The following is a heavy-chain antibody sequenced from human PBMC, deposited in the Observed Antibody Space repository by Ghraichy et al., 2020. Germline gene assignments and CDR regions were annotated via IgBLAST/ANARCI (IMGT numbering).Heavy chain of an antibody. J-gene: IGHJ4*02. V-gene: IGHV3-7*03. D-gene: IGHD1-14*01. CDR2: INQDGSEK. CDR3: ARVHLTPTH. CDR1: GFTFSSSW. Sequence: GGSLRLSCAASGFTFSSSWMSWVRQAPGKGLEWVANINQDGSEKYYVDSVKGRFTISRDNAKNSLYLQMNSLRAEDTAVYYCARVHLTPTHWGQGTLVTVSS.